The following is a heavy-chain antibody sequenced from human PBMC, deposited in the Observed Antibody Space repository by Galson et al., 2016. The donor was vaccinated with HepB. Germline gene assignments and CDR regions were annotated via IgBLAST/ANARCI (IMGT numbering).Heavy chain of an antibody. D-gene: IGHD2-15*01. Sequence: SETLSLTCAVSGGSITSGNWWSWVRQPPGKGLEWIGEVRQSGRTNYNSSLKSRVTIAVDTSKNQFSLRLTSVTVADTAVYFCAKYRCSGQSCYNGYFDSWGQGLLVTVAS. CDR3: AKYRCSGQSCYNGYFDS. J-gene: IGHJ4*02. CDR1: GGSITSGNW. V-gene: IGHV4-4*02. CDR2: VRQSGRT.